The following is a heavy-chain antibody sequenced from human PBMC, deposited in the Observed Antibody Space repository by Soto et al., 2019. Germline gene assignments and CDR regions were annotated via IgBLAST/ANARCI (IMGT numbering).Heavy chain of an antibody. V-gene: IGHV4-59*08. Sequence: SETLSLTCAVSGGSISSYYWSWIRQPPGKGLEWIGYIYYGGSTNYNPSLKSRVTISVDTSKNQFSLKLSSVTAADTAVYYCAGAAAGNWFDPWGQGTLVTVSS. D-gene: IGHD6-13*01. J-gene: IGHJ5*02. CDR1: GGSISSYY. CDR2: IYYGGST. CDR3: AGAAAGNWFDP.